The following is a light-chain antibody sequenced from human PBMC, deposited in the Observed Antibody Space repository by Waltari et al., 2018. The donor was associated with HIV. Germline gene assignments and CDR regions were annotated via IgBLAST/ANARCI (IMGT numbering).Light chain of an antibody. Sequence: SYELTQPPSVSVSPGQTARITCSGDALPKQYAYWYQQKPGQAPVLVIYKDNERPSGIPERFSASSSGTTVTLTISGVQTEDEADYYCQSADSSGTYPDVFGTGTKVTVL. CDR3: QSADSSGTYPDV. CDR2: KDN. CDR1: ALPKQY. V-gene: IGLV3-25*03. J-gene: IGLJ1*01.